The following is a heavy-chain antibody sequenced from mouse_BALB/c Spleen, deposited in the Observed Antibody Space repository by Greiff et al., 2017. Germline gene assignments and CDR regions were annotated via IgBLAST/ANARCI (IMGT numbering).Heavy chain of an antibody. Sequence: EVKVVESGAELVKPGASVKLSCTASGFNIKDTYMHWVKQRPEQGLEWIGRIDPANGNTKYDPKFQGKATITADTSSNTAYLQLSSLTSEDTAVYYCALYGNYVGDYAMDYWGQGTSVTVSS. CDR2: IDPANGNT. V-gene: IGHV14-3*02. CDR1: GFNIKDTY. D-gene: IGHD2-10*02. J-gene: IGHJ4*01. CDR3: ALYGNYVGDYAMDY.